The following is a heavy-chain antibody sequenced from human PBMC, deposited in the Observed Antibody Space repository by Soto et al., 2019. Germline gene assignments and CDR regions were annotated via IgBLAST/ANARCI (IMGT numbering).Heavy chain of an antibody. V-gene: IGHV3-23*01. CDR3: AKSYSSNWYDYFDY. J-gene: IGHJ4*02. CDR1: GFTFSSYA. D-gene: IGHD6-13*01. CDR2: ISGSGDST. Sequence: LSCAASGFTFSSYAMSWVRQAPGKGLEWVSAISGSGDSTYYADSVKGRFTISRDTSKNTLYLQMDSLRAEDTALYYCAKSYSSNWYDYFDYWGQGTLVTVSS.